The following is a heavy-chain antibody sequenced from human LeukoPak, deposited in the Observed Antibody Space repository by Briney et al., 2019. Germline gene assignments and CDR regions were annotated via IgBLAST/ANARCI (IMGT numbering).Heavy chain of an antibody. Sequence: PGGSLRLSCAASGFTFSNYNMNWVRQAPGKGLEWVSYISRSSNTIYYADSVKGRFTISRDNAKTSLYLQMSSLRAEDTAVYYCARSYHGDHRFLGYWGQGTPVTVSS. CDR3: ARSYHGDHRFLGY. V-gene: IGHV3-48*01. CDR1: GFTFSNYN. CDR2: ISRSSNTI. D-gene: IGHD4-17*01. J-gene: IGHJ4*02.